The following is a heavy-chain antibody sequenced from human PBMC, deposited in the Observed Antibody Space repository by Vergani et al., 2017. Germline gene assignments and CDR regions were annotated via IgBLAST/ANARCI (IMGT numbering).Heavy chain of an antibody. CDR1: VYSFTQYW. CDR3: ARLYGRDSSGSKYFDY. V-gene: IGHV5-51*01. J-gene: IGHJ4*02. Sequence: EVQLVQSGAEVKKPGESLKISCQISVYSFTQYWIGWVRQMPGKGLEWMGIIHPADSDTRYSPSFQGQVTISVDKSISTAYLQRRSLRASDSAMYYCARLYGRDSSGSKYFDYWGQGTLVTVSS. CDR2: IHPADSDT. D-gene: IGHD3-22*01.